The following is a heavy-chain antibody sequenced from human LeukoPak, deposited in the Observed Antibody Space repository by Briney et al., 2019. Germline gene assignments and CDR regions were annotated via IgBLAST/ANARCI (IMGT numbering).Heavy chain of an antibody. CDR3: ARWAGARYYYYYYMDV. CDR2: MNPNSGNT. Sequence: SVKVSCKASVYTFISYVINWVRQATGQGLEWMGWMNPNSGNTGYAQKFQGRVTMTRNTSKSTAYMELSSLRSEDTAVYYCARWAGARYYYYYYMDVWGKGTTVTVSS. V-gene: IGHV1-8*01. D-gene: IGHD6-19*01. J-gene: IGHJ6*03. CDR1: VYTFISYV.